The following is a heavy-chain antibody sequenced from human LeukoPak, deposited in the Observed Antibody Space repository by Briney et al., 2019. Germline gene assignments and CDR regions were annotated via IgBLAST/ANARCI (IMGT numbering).Heavy chain of an antibody. Sequence: GGSLRLSCEVSGLTVSGNYMSWVRQAPEKGLEWISIIYSSGDTYYADSLKGRFTISRDHSKNTLYLQMNNLRAEDTAVYYCARVVVEVTDYFDYWGQGTLVTVSS. V-gene: IGHV3-53*01. CDR2: IYSSGDT. D-gene: IGHD2-15*01. CDR1: GLTVSGNY. J-gene: IGHJ4*02. CDR3: ARVVVEVTDYFDY.